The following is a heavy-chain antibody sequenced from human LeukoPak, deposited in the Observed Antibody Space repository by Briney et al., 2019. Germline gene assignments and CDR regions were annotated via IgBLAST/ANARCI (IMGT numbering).Heavy chain of an antibody. V-gene: IGHV3-48*01. CDR3: ARVMGSGSYKVSYYYMDV. CDR1: GFTFSSYS. Sequence: QTGGSLRLSCAASGFTFSSYSMNWVRQAPGKGLEWVSYISSSSSTIYYADSVKGRFTISRDNAKNSLYLQMNSLRAEDTAVYYCARVMGSGSYKVSYYYMDVWGKGTTVTVSS. D-gene: IGHD3-10*01. J-gene: IGHJ6*03. CDR2: ISSSSSTI.